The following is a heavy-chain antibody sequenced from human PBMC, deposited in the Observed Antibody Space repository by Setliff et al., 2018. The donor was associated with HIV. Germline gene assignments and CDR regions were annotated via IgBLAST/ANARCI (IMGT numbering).Heavy chain of an antibody. CDR1: GFTFSTYA. J-gene: IGHJ4*02. CDR2: ISSSGSTI. D-gene: IGHD4-17*01. V-gene: IGHV3-23*01. Sequence: GGSLRLSCAASGFTFSTYAMSWIRQAPGKGLEWVSYISSSGSTIYYADSVKGRFTISRDNAENILYLQMNSLRAEDTAVYYCARVIDHGARWFFDYWGQGTPVTVS. CDR3: ARVIDHGARWFFDY.